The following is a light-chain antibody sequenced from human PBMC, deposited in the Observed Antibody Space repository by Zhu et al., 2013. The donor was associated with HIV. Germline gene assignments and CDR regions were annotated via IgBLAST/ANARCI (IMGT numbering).Light chain of an antibody. CDR1: QSVANS. V-gene: IGKV3-20*01. CDR3: QQFHGSPPLT. CDR2: GAS. Sequence: DIVLTQSPGTLSLSPGERATLSCRASQSVANSLAWYQQKPGQAPRLLIYGASRRATGVPDRFSGSGSWTDFTLTISRLEPEDFGVYYCQQFHGSPPLTFGGGTKVEIK. J-gene: IGKJ4*01.